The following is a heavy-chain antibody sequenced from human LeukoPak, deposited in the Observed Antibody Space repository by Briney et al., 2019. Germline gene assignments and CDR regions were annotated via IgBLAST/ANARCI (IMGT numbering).Heavy chain of an antibody. V-gene: IGHV1-18*01. Sequence: GASVKVSCKASGYTFTSYGISWVRQAPGQGLEWMGLISAYNGNTNYAQKLQDRAGLPTDTSTTRAYMELRSLRSDDTAVYYCARAIRREEQWLGTMDVWGQGTTVTVSS. CDR3: ARAIRREEQWLGTMDV. J-gene: IGHJ6*02. CDR1: GYTFTSYG. D-gene: IGHD6-19*01. CDR2: ISAYNGNT.